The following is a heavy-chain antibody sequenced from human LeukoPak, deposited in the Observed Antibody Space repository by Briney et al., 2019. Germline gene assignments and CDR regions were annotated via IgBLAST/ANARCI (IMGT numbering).Heavy chain of an antibody. CDR3: AREGPRGNSQFDY. Sequence: GGSLRLSCAASGFTFSSYAMSWVRQAPGKGLEWVALIWYDGSNKYYTDSVKGRLTISRDNSKNTLYLQMNSLRAEDTAVYYCAREGPRGNSQFDYWGQGTLVTVSS. J-gene: IGHJ4*02. CDR2: IWYDGSNK. CDR1: GFTFSSYA. D-gene: IGHD2/OR15-2a*01. V-gene: IGHV3-33*08.